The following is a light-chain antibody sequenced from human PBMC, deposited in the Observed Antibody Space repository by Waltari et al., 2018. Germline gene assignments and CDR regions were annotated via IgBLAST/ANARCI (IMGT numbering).Light chain of an antibody. CDR1: QTVLYSDNNNY. V-gene: IGKV4-1*01. CDR2: WAS. J-gene: IGKJ2*01. CDR3: QQYFGTPVT. Sequence: DIVMTQSPDSLAVSLGEKATISCKSSQTVLYSDNNNYLGWYQKKPGQPPNVLIKWASTREPGVPDRFVGSGSGTDFTLTINSLQAEDVAVYYCQQYFGTPVTFGQGTRLEIK.